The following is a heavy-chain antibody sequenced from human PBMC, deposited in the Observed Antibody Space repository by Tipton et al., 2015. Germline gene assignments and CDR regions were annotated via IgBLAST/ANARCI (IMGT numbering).Heavy chain of an antibody. CDR2: ISGYNGNT. D-gene: IGHD6-19*01. J-gene: IGHJ4*02. CDR1: GYTFTSFG. Sequence: QLVQSGAEVEKPGASVKVSCKASGYTFTSFGISWVRQAPGQGLEWMGWISGYNGNTNFAQTLQGRVTMTTDTSTSTAYMELRSLRSDDTAGYYCARDAGVAVAGLEPDYWGQGTLVTVSS. CDR3: ARDAGVAVAGLEPDY. V-gene: IGHV1-18*01.